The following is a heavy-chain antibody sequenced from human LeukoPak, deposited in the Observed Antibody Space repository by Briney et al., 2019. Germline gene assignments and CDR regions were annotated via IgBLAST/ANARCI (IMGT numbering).Heavy chain of an antibody. D-gene: IGHD3-22*01. CDR1: GGTFSSYA. Sequence: SVKVSCKASGGTFSSYAISWVRQAPGQGLEWMGGIIPIFGTANYAQKFQGRVTITTDESTSTAYMELSSLRSEDTAVYYCARRYYYDSSGYYYDEYYFDYWGQGTLVTVSS. CDR3: ARRYYYDSSGYYYDEYYFDY. V-gene: IGHV1-69*05. J-gene: IGHJ4*02. CDR2: IIPIFGTA.